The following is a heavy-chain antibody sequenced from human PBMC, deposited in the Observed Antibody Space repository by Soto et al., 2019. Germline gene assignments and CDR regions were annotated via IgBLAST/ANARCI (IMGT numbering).Heavy chain of an antibody. Sequence: SETLSLTCTVSGGSISSGLYYWSWIRQHPGKGLEWIAYIYYSGSIYYNPSLKSRLTISRDTSKNQFSLKLSSVTAADTAVYYCERKSGGTAFDIWGQGTMVTVSS. CDR1: GGSISSGLYY. D-gene: IGHD1-1*01. CDR3: ERKSGGTAFDI. J-gene: IGHJ3*02. V-gene: IGHV4-31*03. CDR2: IYYSGSI.